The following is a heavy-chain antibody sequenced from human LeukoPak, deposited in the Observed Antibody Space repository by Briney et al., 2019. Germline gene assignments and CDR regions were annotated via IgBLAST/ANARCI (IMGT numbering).Heavy chain of an antibody. CDR3: ARDPYNFWSAYYTDRGAFDI. V-gene: IGHV3-7*03. J-gene: IGHJ3*02. CDR1: GLTFNMYW. Sequence: GGSLRLSCAASGLTFNMYWMSWVRQAPGKGLEWVANINQDGSEKNYVDSVKGRFTISRDNAKDSLHLQLNSLRAEDTAVYYCARDPYNFWSAYYTDRGAFDIWGQGTIVTVSS. CDR2: INQDGSEK. D-gene: IGHD3-3*01.